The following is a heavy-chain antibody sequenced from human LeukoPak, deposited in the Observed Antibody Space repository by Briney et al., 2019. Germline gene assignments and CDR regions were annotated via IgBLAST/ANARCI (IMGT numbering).Heavy chain of an antibody. V-gene: IGHV4-61*02. D-gene: IGHD6-25*01. CDR1: GGSISSSSYY. Sequence: SETLSLTCTVSGGSISSSSYYWGWIRQPPGKGLEWIGRIYTSGSTNYNPSLKSRVTISVDTSKNQFSLKLSSVTAADTAVYYCARERTSPIAATDYWGQGTLVTVSS. J-gene: IGHJ4*02. CDR2: IYTSGST. CDR3: ARERTSPIAATDY.